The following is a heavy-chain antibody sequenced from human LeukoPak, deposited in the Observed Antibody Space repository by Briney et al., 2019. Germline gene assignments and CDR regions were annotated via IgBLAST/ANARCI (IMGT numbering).Heavy chain of an antibody. CDR2: ISGSGGST. CDR3: AKDNCSSTSCYVPFDY. Sequence: GGSLRLSCAASGFTFSSYAMSWVRQAPGKGLEWVSAISGSGGSTYYADSVKGRFTISRDNSKNTLYLQMNSLRAEDTAVYYCAKDNCSSTSCYVPFDYWGQGTLVTVSS. D-gene: IGHD2-2*01. V-gene: IGHV3-23*01. J-gene: IGHJ4*02. CDR1: GFTFSSYA.